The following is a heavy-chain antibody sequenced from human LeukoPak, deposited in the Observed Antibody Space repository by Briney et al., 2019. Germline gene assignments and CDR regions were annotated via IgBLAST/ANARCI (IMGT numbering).Heavy chain of an antibody. CDR2: INACNGNT. J-gene: IGHJ4*02. V-gene: IGHV1-3*01. Sequence: ASVKVSCKASGYTFTSCAMHWVRQAPGQRLEWMGWINACNGNTKYSQKFQGRVTITRDTSASTAYMELSSLRSEDTAVYYCARASYFDWLLTPMYYFDYWGQGTLVTVSS. CDR1: GYTFTSCA. CDR3: ARASYFDWLLTPMYYFDY. D-gene: IGHD3-9*01.